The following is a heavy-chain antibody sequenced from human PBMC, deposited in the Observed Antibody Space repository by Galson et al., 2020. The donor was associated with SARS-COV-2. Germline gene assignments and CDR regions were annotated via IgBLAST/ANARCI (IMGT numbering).Heavy chain of an antibody. CDR2: INSDGSST. J-gene: IGHJ6*02. CDR3: ARVRTGYYESGAYGMDV. CDR1: GFTFSSYW. V-gene: IGHV3-74*01. Sequence: GGPLRLSCAASGFTFSSYWMHWVRQAPGKGLVWVSRINSDGSSTNYADSVKGRFTISRDNAKNTLYLQMNSLRAEDTAVYYCARVRTGYYESGAYGMDVWGQGTTVTVSS. D-gene: IGHD3-9*01.